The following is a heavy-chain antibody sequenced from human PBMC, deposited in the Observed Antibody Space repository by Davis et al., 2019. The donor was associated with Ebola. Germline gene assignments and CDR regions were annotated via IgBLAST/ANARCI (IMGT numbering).Heavy chain of an antibody. D-gene: IGHD3-22*01. CDR2: FYYSGST. CDR3: ARGSSGYAFDI. Sequence: GSLRLSCTVSGYSITSSSYYWGWIRQPPGKGPEWIGSFYYSGSTYYNPSLKSRVTISVDTSKNQFSLKLSSVTAADTAVYYCARGSSGYAFDIWGQGTMVTVSS. J-gene: IGHJ3*02. CDR1: GYSITSSSYY. V-gene: IGHV4-39*07.